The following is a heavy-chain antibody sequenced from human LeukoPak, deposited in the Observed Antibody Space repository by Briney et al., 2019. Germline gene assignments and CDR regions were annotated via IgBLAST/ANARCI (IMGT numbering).Heavy chain of an antibody. CDR3: TKSTDVCVGYCSGGSPAYYMDV. J-gene: IGHJ6*03. CDR1: GFTFSSYA. CDR2: ISGSGGST. V-gene: IGHV3-23*01. Sequence: GGSLRLSCAASGFTFSSYAMSWVRQAPGKGLEWVSAISGSGGSTYYADSVKGRFTISRDNSKNTLYLQMNSLKTEDTAVYYCTKSTDVCVGYCSGGSPAYYMDVWGKGTTVTVSS. D-gene: IGHD2-15*01.